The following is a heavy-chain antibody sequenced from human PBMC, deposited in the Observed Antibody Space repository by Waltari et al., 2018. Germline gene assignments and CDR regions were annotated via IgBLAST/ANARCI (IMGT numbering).Heavy chain of an antibody. CDR3: ARLLGPNSSSWYFGGDY. D-gene: IGHD6-13*01. CDR1: GYTCTSYA. Sequence: QVQLVQSGAEVKKPGASVKVSCKASGYTCTSYAMHWVRAAPGQRLEWMGWINAGNGNTKYSQKFQGRVTITRDTSASTAYMELSSLRSEDTAVYYWARLLGPNSSSWYFGGDYWGQGTLVTVSS. V-gene: IGHV1-3*01. CDR2: INAGNGNT. J-gene: IGHJ4*02.